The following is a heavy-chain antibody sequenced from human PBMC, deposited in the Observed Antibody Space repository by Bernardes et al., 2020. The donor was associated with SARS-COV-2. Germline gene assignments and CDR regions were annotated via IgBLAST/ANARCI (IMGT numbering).Heavy chain of an antibody. V-gene: IGHV3-53*01. D-gene: IGHD3-10*01. Sequence: GGSLRLSCAASGFIVTHNYMTWVRQAPGKGLEWVSIINSGGTTSYADSVKGRFTVSRDNSKNMVYLQMNSLRADDTAVYYCARVLVWNYYSMDVWGQGTTVTVSS. CDR3: ARVLVWNYYSMDV. CDR1: GFIVTHNY. J-gene: IGHJ6*02. CDR2: INSGGTT.